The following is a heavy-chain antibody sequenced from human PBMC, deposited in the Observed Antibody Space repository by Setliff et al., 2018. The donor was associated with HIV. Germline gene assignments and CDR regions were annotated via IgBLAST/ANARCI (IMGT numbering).Heavy chain of an antibody. Sequence: QPGGSLRLSCIASGFTFSKFWMRWVRQAPGKGLERVADIKQDGSETYYVDSVRGRFTISRDNAKSSLYLQMNSLRAEDTAVYYCARGTDYSGWFYDYWGQGTQVTVSS. V-gene: IGHV3-7*03. CDR3: ARGTDYSGWFYDY. J-gene: IGHJ4*02. CDR1: GFTFSKFW. D-gene: IGHD1-26*01. CDR2: IKQDGSET.